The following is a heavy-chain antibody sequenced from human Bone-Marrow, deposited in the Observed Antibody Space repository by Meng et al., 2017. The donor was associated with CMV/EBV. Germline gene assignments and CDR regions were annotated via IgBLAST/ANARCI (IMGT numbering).Heavy chain of an antibody. D-gene: IGHD3-3*01. CDR1: GFTFSSYS. V-gene: IGHV3-21*01. CDR2: ISSSSSYI. J-gene: IGHJ4*02. Sequence: SCAASGFTFSSYSMNWVRQAPGKGLKWVSSISSSSSYIYYADSVKGRFTISRDNAKNSLYLQMNSLRAEDTAVYYCARDIGGSYFDYWGQGTLVTVSS. CDR3: ARDIGGSYFDY.